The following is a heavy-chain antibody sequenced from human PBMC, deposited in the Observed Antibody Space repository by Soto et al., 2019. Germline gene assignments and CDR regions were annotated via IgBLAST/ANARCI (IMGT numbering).Heavy chain of an antibody. CDR3: ARGPKLNPRFYY. D-gene: IGHD1-1*01. V-gene: IGHV4-31*03. J-gene: IGHJ4*02. CDR1: GGSISSGDYY. Sequence: SETLSLTCTVSGGSISSGDYYWSWIRQHPGKGLEWIGYIYYSGSTYYNPSLKSRVTISVDTSKNQFSLKLSSVTAADTAVYYCARGPKLNPRFYYGGQGTLVTVS. CDR2: IYYSGST.